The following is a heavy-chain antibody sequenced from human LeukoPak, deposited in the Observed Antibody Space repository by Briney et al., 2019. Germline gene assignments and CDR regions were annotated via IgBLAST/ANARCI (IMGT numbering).Heavy chain of an antibody. V-gene: IGHV3-30-3*01. CDR1: GFTFSSYA. CDR3: ARTSGLPYYFDY. D-gene: IGHD6-19*01. J-gene: IGHJ4*02. CDR2: ISYDGSNK. Sequence: PGGSLRLPCAASGFTFSSYAMHWVRQAPGKGLEWVAVISYDGSNKYYADSVKGRFTISRDNSKNTLYLQMNSLRAEDTAVYYCARTSGLPYYFDYWGQGTLVTVSS.